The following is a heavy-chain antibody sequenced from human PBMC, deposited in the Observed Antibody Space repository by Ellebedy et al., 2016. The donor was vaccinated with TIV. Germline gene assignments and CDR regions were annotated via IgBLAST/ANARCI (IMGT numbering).Heavy chain of an antibody. CDR2: INRDGSED. CDR1: EFAVDDDW. D-gene: IGHD2-8*02. Sequence: GESLKISCAASEFAVDDDWMSWVRQAPGKGLEWVANINRDGSEDYYMDSVKGRFTISRDNTENSLVLEMSSLRAEDTAIYYCVRGGARSSWYWRLWGQGTLVTVSS. CDR3: VRGGARSSWYWRL. V-gene: IGHV3-7*03. J-gene: IGHJ4*02.